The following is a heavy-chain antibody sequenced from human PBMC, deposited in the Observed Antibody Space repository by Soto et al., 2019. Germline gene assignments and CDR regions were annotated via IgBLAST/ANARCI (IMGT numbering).Heavy chain of an antibody. V-gene: IGHV3-43D*04. CDR3: AKSLYYYDSSPLDH. CDR1: GFDFEDYA. Sequence: VQLVESGGIGVQTGGSLRLSCAAAGFDFEDYAMHWVRQVPGKGLEWVSLTNSDGTDSYYVDSVKGRFTISRDNAKTTLYLQMDRLRPEDTALYFCAKSLYYYDSSPLDHWCQGTLVTVSS. D-gene: IGHD3-22*01. J-gene: IGHJ4*02. CDR2: TNSDGTDS.